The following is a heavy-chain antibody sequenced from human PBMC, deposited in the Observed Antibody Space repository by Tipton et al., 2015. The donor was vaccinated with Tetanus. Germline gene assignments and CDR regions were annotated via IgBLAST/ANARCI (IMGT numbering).Heavy chain of an antibody. V-gene: IGHV4-59*01. CDR1: GGSISSYF. Sequence: LSLTCSVSGGSISSYFWSWIRQSPGQGLEWIGLIYYSGSTSYNPSLKSRVTISVDTSKNQLSLKLTSVTAADTAVYYCATMTPVDWYFDLWGRGTPVTVSS. CDR2: IYYSGST. D-gene: IGHD4-23*01. CDR3: ATMTPVDWYFDL. J-gene: IGHJ2*01.